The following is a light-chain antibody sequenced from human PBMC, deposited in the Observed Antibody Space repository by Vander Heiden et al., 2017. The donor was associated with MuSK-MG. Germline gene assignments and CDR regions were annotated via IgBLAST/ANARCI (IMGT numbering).Light chain of an antibody. CDR3: QQYDNLPLT. Sequence: DIQMTQSPSSPSTPVGDRVTITCQASQDINNYLHWYQHKPGKAPKLLIYDASNLETGVPSRFSGSGSGTDYTFTISSLQPEDVATYYCQQYDNLPLTFGGGTKVEI. CDR2: DAS. CDR1: QDINNY. J-gene: IGKJ4*01. V-gene: IGKV1-33*01.